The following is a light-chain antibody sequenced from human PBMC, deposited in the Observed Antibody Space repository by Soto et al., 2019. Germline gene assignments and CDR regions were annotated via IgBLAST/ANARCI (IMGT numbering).Light chain of an antibody. J-gene: IGKJ4*01. CDR1: QGISNW. Sequence: DIQLTQSPSSVSASVGDRVSITCRASQGISNWLAWYQQKPGRAPKLLIYAASSLQSGVPSRFSGSASGTDFTLTISSLQPEDFATYYGQQSYCTAAGTFGRSTKVEIK. CDR3: QQSYCTAAGT. CDR2: AAS. V-gene: IGKV1-12*01.